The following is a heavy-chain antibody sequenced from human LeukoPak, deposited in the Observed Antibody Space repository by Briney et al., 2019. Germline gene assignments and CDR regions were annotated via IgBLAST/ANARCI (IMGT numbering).Heavy chain of an antibody. D-gene: IGHD3-3*01. J-gene: IGHJ4*02. V-gene: IGHV4-38-2*01. CDR3: ARSWSGYYRG. CDR2: INHSGST. Sequence: SETLSVTCAVSGYFISSGYYWGWIRQPPGKGLEWIGEINHSGSTNYNPSLKSRVTISVDTSKNQFSLKLSSVTAADTAVYYCARSWSGYYRGWGQGTLVTVSS. CDR1: GYFISSGYY.